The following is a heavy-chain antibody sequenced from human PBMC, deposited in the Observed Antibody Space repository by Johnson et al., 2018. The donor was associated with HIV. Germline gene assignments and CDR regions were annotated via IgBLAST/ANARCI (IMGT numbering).Heavy chain of an antibody. V-gene: IGHV3-30*04. CDR2: ISYDGSNK. CDR3: ARARTVVIARPDAFDI. CDR1: GFTVSSYA. J-gene: IGHJ3*02. D-gene: IGHD2-21*01. Sequence: QMLLVESGGGVVQPGRSLRLSCAASGFTVSSYAMHWVRQAPGKGLEWVAVISYDGSNKYYADSVKGRFTISRDNSKNTLFLQMNSLRAEDTAVYYCARARTVVIARPDAFDIWGQGTMGTVSS.